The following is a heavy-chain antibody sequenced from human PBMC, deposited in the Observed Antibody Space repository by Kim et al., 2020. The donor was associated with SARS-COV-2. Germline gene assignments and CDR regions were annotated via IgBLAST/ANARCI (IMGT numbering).Heavy chain of an antibody. V-gene: IGHV3-21*01. J-gene: IGHJ4*02. CDR3: ARDRYSSSWYDLEDFDN. CDR1: GFTFSSYS. D-gene: IGHD6-13*01. CDR2: ISSSSSYI. Sequence: GGSLRLSCAASGFTFSSYSMNWVRQAPGKGLEWVSSISSSSSYIYYADSVKGRFTISRDNAKNSLYLQMNSLRAEDTAVYYCARDRYSSSWYDLEDFDNWGQGTLVTVSS.